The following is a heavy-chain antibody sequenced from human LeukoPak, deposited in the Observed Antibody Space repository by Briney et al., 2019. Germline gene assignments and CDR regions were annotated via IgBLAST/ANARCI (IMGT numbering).Heavy chain of an antibody. CDR2: ISSSGSTI. J-gene: IGHJ4*02. V-gene: IGHV3-11*01. CDR3: ARDQVRYSSSPGY. D-gene: IGHD6-6*01. Sequence: GGSLRLSCAASGFTFSDYYMSWIRQAPGKGLEWVSYISSSGSTIYYADSVKGRFTISSDNAKNSLYLQMNSLRAEDTAVYYCARDQVRYSSSPGYWGQGTLVTVSS. CDR1: GFTFSDYY.